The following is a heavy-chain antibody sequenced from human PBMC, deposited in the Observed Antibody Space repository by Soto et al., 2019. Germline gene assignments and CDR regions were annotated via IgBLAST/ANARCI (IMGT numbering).Heavy chain of an antibody. Sequence: QVQLQESGPGLVKPSGTLFLTCADSGGSISDNWWSWVRQPPGKGLEWIGEIYHSGTTYYTPSLRSRVVILVDKSASQISLTLSSVTAADTAVYYCARHVAVPRTRGFDYWGPGTLVAVSS. D-gene: IGHD2-21*01. V-gene: IGHV4-4*02. CDR2: IYHSGTT. CDR3: ARHVAVPRTRGFDY. CDR1: GGSISDNW. J-gene: IGHJ4*02.